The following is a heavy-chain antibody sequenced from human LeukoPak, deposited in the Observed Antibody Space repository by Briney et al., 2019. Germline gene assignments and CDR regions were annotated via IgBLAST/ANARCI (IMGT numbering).Heavy chain of an antibody. D-gene: IGHD3-22*01. Sequence: PGGSLRLSCAASGFTFSSYAMSWVRQAPGKGLEWVSAISGSGGSTYYADSVKGRFTISRDNSKNTLYLQMNSLRAGDTAVYYCAKSMLGLLRYYFDYWGQGTLVTVSS. CDR2: ISGSGGST. J-gene: IGHJ4*02. CDR1: GFTFSSYA. CDR3: AKSMLGLLRYYFDY. V-gene: IGHV3-23*01.